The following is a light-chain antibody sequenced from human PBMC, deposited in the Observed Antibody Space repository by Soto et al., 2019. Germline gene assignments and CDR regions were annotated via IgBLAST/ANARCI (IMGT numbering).Light chain of an antibody. CDR1: QSVSNN. CDR2: GAS. CDR3: HEYNTWPWT. V-gene: IGKV3D-15*01. J-gene: IGKJ1*01. Sequence: SPGERATLSCRASQSVSNNYLAWYQQKPGQAPRLLIYGASNRATGIPDRFSGSGSGTEFILTISSLQSEDFAVYYCHEYNTWPWTFGQGTKVDIK.